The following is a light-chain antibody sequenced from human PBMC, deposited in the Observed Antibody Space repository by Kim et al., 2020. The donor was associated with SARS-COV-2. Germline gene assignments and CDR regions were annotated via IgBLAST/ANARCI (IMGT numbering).Light chain of an antibody. Sequence: LSPGERPPPTSRAIQSVSSYLALYQQKPGQAPRLLIYDASSRATGIPARFSGSGSGTDFTLTISSLEPEDFAVYYCQQRSNWPRTFGQGTKVEIK. J-gene: IGKJ1*01. CDR2: DAS. CDR3: QQRSNWPRT. V-gene: IGKV3-11*01. CDR1: QSVSSY.